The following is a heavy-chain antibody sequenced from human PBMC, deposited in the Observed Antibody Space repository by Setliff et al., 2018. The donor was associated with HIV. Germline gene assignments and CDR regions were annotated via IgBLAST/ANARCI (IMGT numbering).Heavy chain of an antibody. CDR2: IYYSGST. CDR3: ARQAWPNFDY. V-gene: IGHV4-39*01. J-gene: IGHJ4*02. Sequence: PSETLSLTCTVSGGSIRSRDYSWGWIRQPPGKGLEWIGSIYYSGSTYYNPSLKSRVTVSVDTSKNHFSLNLGSVTAADTAVYFCARQAWPNFDYWGQGTLVTAPQ. CDR1: GGSIRSRDYS.